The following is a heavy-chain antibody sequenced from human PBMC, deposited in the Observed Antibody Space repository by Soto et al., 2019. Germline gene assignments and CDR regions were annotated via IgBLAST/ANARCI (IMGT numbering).Heavy chain of an antibody. CDR2: IIPILGIA. J-gene: IGHJ4*02. Sequence: QVQLVQSGAEVKKPGSSVKVSCKASGGTFSSYTISWVRQAPGQGLAWMGRIIPILGIANYAQKFQGRVTTTADKSTSTDYMELSSLRSEDTAVYYCATYCSSTSCSHYWGQGTLVTVSS. V-gene: IGHV1-69*02. D-gene: IGHD2-2*01. CDR1: GGTFSSYT. CDR3: ATYCSSTSCSHY.